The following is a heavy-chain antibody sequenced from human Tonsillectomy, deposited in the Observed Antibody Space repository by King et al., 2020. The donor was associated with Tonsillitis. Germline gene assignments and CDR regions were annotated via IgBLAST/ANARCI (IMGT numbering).Heavy chain of an antibody. V-gene: IGHV3-23*04. Sequence: VQLVESGGGLVQPGGSLRLSCAASGFTFSSYAMNWVRQAPGKGLEWVSAITGRGGSTFYADSVKGRFTISRDNSKNTLYVQMNSLRAEDTAVYYCAKDGIYCGGGSCLYYFDFWGQGTRVIVSS. CDR1: GFTFSSYA. J-gene: IGHJ4*02. CDR3: AKDGIYCGGGSCLYYFDF. D-gene: IGHD2-15*01. CDR2: ITGRGGST.